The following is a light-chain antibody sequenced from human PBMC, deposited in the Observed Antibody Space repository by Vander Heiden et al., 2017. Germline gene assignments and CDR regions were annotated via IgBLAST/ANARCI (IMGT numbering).Light chain of an antibody. J-gene: IGLJ1*01. CDR1: DVDGYNY. CDR3: SSYAGSNNFV. Sequence: QSALTQPPSASGSPAQSVTISSTGSDVDGYNYVSWYQQHTGKAPKLRIYDVSKRPSGVPDRFSGSKSGNTASLTVSGLQAEDEADYYCSSYAGSNNFVFGTGTKVTVL. CDR2: DVS. V-gene: IGLV2-8*01.